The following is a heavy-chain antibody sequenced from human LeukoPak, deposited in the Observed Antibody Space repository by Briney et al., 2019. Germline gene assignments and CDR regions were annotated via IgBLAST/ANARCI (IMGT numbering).Heavy chain of an antibody. V-gene: IGHV3-33*03. D-gene: IGHD1-26*01. CDR3: AKSGRHSGPLKPYFDY. J-gene: IGHJ4*02. Sequence: GRSLRLSCAASGFTFSSYGMHWVRQAPGKGLEWVAVIWYDGSNKYYADSVKGRFTISRDNAKNSLYLQMNSLRAEDTALYYCAKSGRHSGPLKPYFDYWGQGTLVTVSS. CDR2: IWYDGSNK. CDR1: GFTFSSYG.